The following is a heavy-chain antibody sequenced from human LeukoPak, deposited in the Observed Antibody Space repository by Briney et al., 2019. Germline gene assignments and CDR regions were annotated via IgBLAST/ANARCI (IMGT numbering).Heavy chain of an antibody. V-gene: IGHV4-34*01. CDR3: ARVVRGNFQH. CDR1: GGSFSGYY. CDR2: INHSGST. Sequence: PSETLSLTCAVYGGSFSGYYWSWIRQPPGKGLEWIGEINHSGSTNYNPSLKSRVTISVDTSKNQFSLKLSSVTAADTAVYYCARVVRGNFQHWGQGTLVTVSS. J-gene: IGHJ1*01.